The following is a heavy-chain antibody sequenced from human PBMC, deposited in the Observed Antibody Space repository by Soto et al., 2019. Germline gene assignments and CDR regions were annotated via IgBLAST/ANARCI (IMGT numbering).Heavy chain of an antibody. CDR2: ISYDGSNK. V-gene: IGHV3-30*03. J-gene: IGHJ6*02. CDR1: GFTFSSYG. D-gene: IGHD3-10*01. CDR3: ARDLSGGMDV. Sequence: GGSLRLSCAASGFTFSSYGMHWVRQAPGKGLEWVAVISYDGSNKYYADSVEGRFTISRDNSKNTLYLQMNSLRAEDTAVYYCARDLSGGMDVWGQGTTVTVSS.